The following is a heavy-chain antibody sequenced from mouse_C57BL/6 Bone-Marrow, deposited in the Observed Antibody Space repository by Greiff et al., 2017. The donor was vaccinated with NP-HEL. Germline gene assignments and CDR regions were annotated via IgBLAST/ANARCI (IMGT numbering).Heavy chain of an antibody. D-gene: IGHD1-1*02. CDR3: ARYGVHFDY. Sequence: QVQLKQPGAELVRPGSSVKLSCKASGYTFTSYWMDWVKQRPGQGLEWIGNIYPSDSETHYNQKFKDKATLTVDKSSSTAYMQLSSLTSEDSAVYYCARYGVHFDYWGQGTTLTVSS. J-gene: IGHJ2*01. CDR2: IYPSDSET. CDR1: GYTFTSYW. V-gene: IGHV1-61*01.